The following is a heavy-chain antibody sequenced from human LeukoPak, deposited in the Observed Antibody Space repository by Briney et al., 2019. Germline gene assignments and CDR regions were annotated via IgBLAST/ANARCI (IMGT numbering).Heavy chain of an antibody. J-gene: IGHJ4*02. CDR3: AKHHSWGNWFYDY. D-gene: IGHD3-9*01. CDR1: GFTFSSSW. V-gene: IGHV3-23*01. CDR2: LGGATI. Sequence: GGSLRLSCAVSGFTFSSSWMHWVRQAPGKGLVWVSTLGGATISYADSVKGRFTISGDGSKSTLDLQMDSLRAEDTAIYYCAKHHSWGNWFYDYWGQGTLVTVSS.